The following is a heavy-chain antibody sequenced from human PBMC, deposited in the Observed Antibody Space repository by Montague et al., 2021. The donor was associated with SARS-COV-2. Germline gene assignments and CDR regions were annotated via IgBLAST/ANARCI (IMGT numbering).Heavy chain of an antibody. CDR3: ARNAYNHYGLDV. Sequence: TTRYNPSLRSRATISLDLSKNQFSLDLNSVTAADTAVYYCARNAYNHYGLDVWGQGTTVTVSS. J-gene: IGHJ6*02. CDR2: TT. V-gene: IGHV4-4*09.